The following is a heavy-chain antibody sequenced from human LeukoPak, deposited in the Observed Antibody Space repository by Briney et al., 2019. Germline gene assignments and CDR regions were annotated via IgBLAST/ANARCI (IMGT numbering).Heavy chain of an antibody. Sequence: PGGSLRLSCAASGFTFSSYWMHWVRQAPGKGLVWVSRINGDGGNSNYADSVKGRFTISRDNARNTLYLQMNGLRAEDTALYYCARTSPTSHFDFWGQGTLVTVSS. V-gene: IGHV3-74*01. D-gene: IGHD3-16*01. CDR2: INGDGGNS. CDR1: GFTFSSYW. J-gene: IGHJ4*02. CDR3: ARTSPTSHFDF.